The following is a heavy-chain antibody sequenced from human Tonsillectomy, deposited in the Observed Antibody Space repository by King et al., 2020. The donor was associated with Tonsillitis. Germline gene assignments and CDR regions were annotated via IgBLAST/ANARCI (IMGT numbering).Heavy chain of an antibody. J-gene: IGHJ4*02. CDR3: ARGRYGDYVKYHFDY. CDR2: INHSGNT. V-gene: IGHV4-34*01. CDR1: GGSFSGYY. Sequence: VQLQQWGAGLLKPSETLSLTCAVYGGSFSGYYWSWIRQPPGKGLEWIGEINHSGNTNYDPSLKSRVTISVDTSKNQFSLKLSSVPAADTAVYYCARGRYGDYVKYHFDYWGQGTLVTVPS. D-gene: IGHD4-17*01.